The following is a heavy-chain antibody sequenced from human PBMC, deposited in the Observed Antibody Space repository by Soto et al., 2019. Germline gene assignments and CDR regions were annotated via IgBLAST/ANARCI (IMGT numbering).Heavy chain of an antibody. CDR1: GITFSKYG. CDR2: ISNSDSGT. Sequence: EVQLLESGGGHVQPGESLTLSCAGSGITFSKYGMSWVRQAPGKGLEWVSIISNSDSGTTYEDAVKGRFTISRDDSKNTLYLQMDSLRVEDSAVYYCAASSIYCSSASCYPTAHDFWGQGTLVSVSS. CDR3: AASSIYCSSASCYPTAHDF. D-gene: IGHD2-2*01. J-gene: IGHJ4*02. V-gene: IGHV3-23*01.